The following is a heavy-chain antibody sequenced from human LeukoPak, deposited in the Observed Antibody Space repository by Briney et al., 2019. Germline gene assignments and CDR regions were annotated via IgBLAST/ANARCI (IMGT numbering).Heavy chain of an antibody. J-gene: IGHJ6*03. CDR3: ARVRKKMATITGRPYYMDV. D-gene: IGHD5-24*01. V-gene: IGHV4-38-2*01. Sequence: SETLSLTCAVSGYSISSGYYWGWVRQPPGKGLEWIGSIYHSGSTNYNPSLKSRVTISVDTSKNQFSLKLSSVTAADTAVYYCARVRKKMATITGRPYYMDVWGKGTTVTVSS. CDR2: IYHSGST. CDR1: GYSISSGYY.